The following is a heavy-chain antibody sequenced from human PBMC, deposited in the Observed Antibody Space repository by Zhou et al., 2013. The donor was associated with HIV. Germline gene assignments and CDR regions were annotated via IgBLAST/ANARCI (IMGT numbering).Heavy chain of an antibody. CDR3: AREYAPIAAAEKGAFDI. Sequence: QVQLVQSGAEVKKPGASVKVSCKASGYTFTGYYMHWVRQAPGQGLEWMGWINPNSGGTNYAQKFQGRVTMTRDTSISTAYMELSRLRSDDTAVYYCAREYAPIAAAEKGAFDIWGQGTMVTVSS. D-gene: IGHD6-13*01. V-gene: IGHV1-2*02. J-gene: IGHJ3*02. CDR2: INPNSGGT. CDR1: GYTFTGYY.